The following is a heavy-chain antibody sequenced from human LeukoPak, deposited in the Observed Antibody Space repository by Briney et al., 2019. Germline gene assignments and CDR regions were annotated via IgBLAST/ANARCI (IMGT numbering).Heavy chain of an antibody. CDR2: IYYSGST. J-gene: IGHJ4*02. Sequence: SETLSLTCTVSGGSISSSSYYWGWIRQPPGKGLEWIGSIYYSGSTYYNPSLKSRVTISVDTSKNQFSLKLSSVTAADTAVYYCAGHRIFGVWGSYRYPTPGYYFDYWGQGTLVTVSS. CDR1: GGSISSSSYY. V-gene: IGHV4-39*01. CDR3: AGHRIFGVWGSYRYPTPGYYFDY. D-gene: IGHD3-16*02.